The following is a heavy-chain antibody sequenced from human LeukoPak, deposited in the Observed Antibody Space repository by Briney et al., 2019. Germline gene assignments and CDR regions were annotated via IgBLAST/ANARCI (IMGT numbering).Heavy chain of an antibody. CDR1: GFSLSTSRMR. V-gene: IGHV2-70*04. Sequence: SGPTLVNPTQTLTLTCTFSGFSLSTSRMRVSWIRQPPGKALEWLARIDWDDDKFYSTSLKTRLTISKDTSKNQVVLTMTNMDPVDTATYYCARIRGGSGSYDYWGQGTLVTVSS. CDR3: ARIRGGSGSYDY. D-gene: IGHD6-19*01. J-gene: IGHJ4*02. CDR2: IDWDDDK.